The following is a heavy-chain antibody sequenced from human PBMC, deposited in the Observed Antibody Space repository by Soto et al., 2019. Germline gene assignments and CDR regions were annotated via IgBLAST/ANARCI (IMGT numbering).Heavy chain of an antibody. CDR3: ARDRYCSSTSCYAIFDY. CDR1: GFTFSSYW. D-gene: IGHD2-2*01. J-gene: IGHJ4*02. V-gene: IGHV3-7*01. Sequence: GGSLRLSCAASGFTFSSYWMSWVRQAPGKGLEWVANIKQDGSEKYYVDSVKGRFTISRDNAKNSLYLQMNSLRAEDTAVYYCARDRYCSSTSCYAIFDYWGQGTLVTVSS. CDR2: IKQDGSEK.